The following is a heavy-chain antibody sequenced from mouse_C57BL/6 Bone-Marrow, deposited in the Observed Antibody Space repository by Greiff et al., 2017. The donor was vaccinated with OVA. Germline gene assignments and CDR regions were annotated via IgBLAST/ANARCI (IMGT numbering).Heavy chain of an antibody. CDR2: IYPRSGNT. CDR1: GYTFTSYG. Sequence: VHLVESGAELARPGASVKLSCKASGYTFTSYGISWVKQRTGQGLEWIGEIYPRSGNTYYNEKFKGKATLTADKSSSTAYMELRSLTSEDSAVYFCARRSSFYYGNRYFDVWGTGTTVTVSS. D-gene: IGHD2-1*01. V-gene: IGHV1-81*01. J-gene: IGHJ1*03. CDR3: ARRSSFYYGNRYFDV.